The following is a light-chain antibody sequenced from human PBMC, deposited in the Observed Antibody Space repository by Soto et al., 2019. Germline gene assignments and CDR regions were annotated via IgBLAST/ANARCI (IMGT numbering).Light chain of an antibody. CDR1: SSDVGGYNY. J-gene: IGLJ2*01. V-gene: IGLV2-14*03. Sequence: QSALTQPASVSGSPGQSIAISCTGTSSDVGGYNYVSWYQQHPGKAPKLMIFDVSYRPSGVSDRFSGSKSGNTASLTISGLQAEDEADYYRSSYTVSSTVVFGGGTKLTVL. CDR3: SSYTVSSTVV. CDR2: DVS.